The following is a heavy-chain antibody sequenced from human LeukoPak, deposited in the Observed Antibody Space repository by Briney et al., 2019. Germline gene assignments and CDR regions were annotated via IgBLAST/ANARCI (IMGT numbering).Heavy chain of an antibody. Sequence: PSETLSLTCTVSGYSISSGYYWGWIRQPPGKGLEWIGSIYHSGSTYYNPSLKSRVTISVDTSKNQFSLKLSSVTAADTAVYYCARVLWSSNEGWFDPWGQGTLVTVSS. CDR1: GYSISSGYY. D-gene: IGHD3-10*01. J-gene: IGHJ5*02. V-gene: IGHV4-38-2*02. CDR2: IYHSGST. CDR3: ARVLWSSNEGWFDP.